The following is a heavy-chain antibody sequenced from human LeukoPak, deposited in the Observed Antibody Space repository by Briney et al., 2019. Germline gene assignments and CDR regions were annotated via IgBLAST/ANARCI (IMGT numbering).Heavy chain of an antibody. CDR3: ARRSITMVRGVIQHDNWFDP. D-gene: IGHD3-10*01. Sequence: PSETLSLTCTVSGGSISNYYWSWIRQPPGKGLEYIGYIYYSENTNYDPSLKSRVTISADTSKNQFSLKLTSVTAADTAVYYCARRSITMVRGVIQHDNWFDPWGQGTLVTVSS. V-gene: IGHV4-59*08. CDR2: IYYSENT. J-gene: IGHJ5*02. CDR1: GGSISNYY.